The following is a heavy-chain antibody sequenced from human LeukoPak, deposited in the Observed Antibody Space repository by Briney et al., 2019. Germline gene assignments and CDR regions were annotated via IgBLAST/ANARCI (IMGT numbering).Heavy chain of an antibody. V-gene: IGHV3-20*04. CDR3: ARAQRYCSGGSCYYEANDY. CDR2: INWNGGST. Sequence: GGSLRLSCAASGFTFEDYCMSWVRQASGKGLEGVSGINWNGGSTGYADSLKGRFTIYRDNAKNLLSLQMNCLRAEDTALYYCARAQRYCSGGSCYYEANDYWGQGTLVTVSS. CDR1: GFTFEDYC. D-gene: IGHD2-15*01. J-gene: IGHJ4*02.